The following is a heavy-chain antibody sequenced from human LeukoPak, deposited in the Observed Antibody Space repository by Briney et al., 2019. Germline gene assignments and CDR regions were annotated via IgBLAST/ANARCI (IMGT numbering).Heavy chain of an antibody. V-gene: IGHV4-59*08. CDR1: GDSISSHY. CDR2: IYYSGSS. CDR3: ARTSWVRFSYYFEY. Sequence: SETLSLTCTVSGDSISSHYWSWIRQPPGKGLEWIGDIYYSGSSNYKPSLKSRVTISVDTSKNQFSLNLSSVTAADTAVYYCARTSWVRFSYYFEYWGQGTLVTVSS. J-gene: IGHJ4*02. D-gene: IGHD5-12*01.